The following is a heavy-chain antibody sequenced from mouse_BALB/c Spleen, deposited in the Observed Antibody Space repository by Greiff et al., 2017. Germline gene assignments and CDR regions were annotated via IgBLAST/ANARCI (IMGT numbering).Heavy chain of an antibody. J-gene: IGHJ4*01. CDR3: KRDGYDGGYYAMDY. CDR1: GFTFSSYT. D-gene: IGHD2-2*01. V-gene: IGHV5-6-4*01. Sequence: EVKLVESGGGLVKPGGSLKLSCAASGFTFSSYTMSWVRQTPEKGLEWVATISSGGSYTYYPDSVKGRFTVSRDNAKNTLYLQMSSLKSEDTAMYYCKRDGYDGGYYAMDYWGQGTSVTVSS. CDR2: ISSGGSYT.